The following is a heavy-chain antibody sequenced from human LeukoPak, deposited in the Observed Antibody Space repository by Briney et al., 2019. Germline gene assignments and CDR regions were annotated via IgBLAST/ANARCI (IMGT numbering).Heavy chain of an antibody. V-gene: IGHV1-69*04. J-gene: IGHJ4*02. Sequence: SVNVSCKASGGTFSSYAISWVRQAPGQGLEGMGRIIPILGIANYAQKCQGRVTITAKKSTNTAYMELSSLRSEDTAVYCCARSGDEDTAMSIDYWGQGTLVTVSS. CDR1: GGTFSSYA. CDR2: IIPILGIA. CDR3: ARSGDEDTAMSIDY. D-gene: IGHD5-18*01.